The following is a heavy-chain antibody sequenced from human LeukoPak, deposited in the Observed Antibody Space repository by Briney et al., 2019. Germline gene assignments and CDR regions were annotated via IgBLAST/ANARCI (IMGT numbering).Heavy chain of an antibody. Sequence: GGSLRLSCAASGFTFRSYVMNWVRQAPGKGLEWISAVSGSGDRTYYAGSVKGRFTISRDNSKNIVYLRMNSLRAEDTAVYFCANSRGYGSGNLWGQGTLVTVSS. J-gene: IGHJ4*02. CDR2: VSGSGDRT. V-gene: IGHV3-23*01. CDR1: GFTFRSYV. D-gene: IGHD3-10*01. CDR3: ANSRGYGSGNL.